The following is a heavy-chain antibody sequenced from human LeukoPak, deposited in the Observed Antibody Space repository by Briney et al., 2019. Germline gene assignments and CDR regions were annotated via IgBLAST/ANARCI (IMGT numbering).Heavy chain of an antibody. CDR3: AKAVGGSGSYYSPFDY. Sequence: PGGSLGLSCAASGFTFSSYGMHWVRQAPGKGLEWAAFIRYDGSNKYYADSVKGRFTISRDNSKNTLYLQMNSLRAEDTAVYYCAKAVGGSGSYYSPFDYWGQGTLVTVSS. D-gene: IGHD3-10*01. J-gene: IGHJ4*02. CDR2: IRYDGSNK. V-gene: IGHV3-30*02. CDR1: GFTFSSYG.